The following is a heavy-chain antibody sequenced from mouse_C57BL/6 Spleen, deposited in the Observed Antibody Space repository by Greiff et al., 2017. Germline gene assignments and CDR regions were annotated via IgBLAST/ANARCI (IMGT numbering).Heavy chain of an antibody. V-gene: IGHV2-5*01. Sequence: VQLQQSGPGLVQPSRSLSITCTVSGFSLTSYGVHWVRQSPGKGLEWLGVIWRGGSTDYNAAFMSRLSITKDNSKSQVFFKMNSLQADDTAIYYCAKKGSNYEGAMDYWGQGTSVTVSS. J-gene: IGHJ4*01. CDR3: AKKGSNYEGAMDY. D-gene: IGHD2-5*01. CDR2: IWRGGST. CDR1: GFSLTSYG.